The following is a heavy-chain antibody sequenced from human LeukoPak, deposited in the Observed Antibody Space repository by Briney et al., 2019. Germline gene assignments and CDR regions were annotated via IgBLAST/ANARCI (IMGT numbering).Heavy chain of an antibody. CDR2: IYYSEST. CDR3: ARVGIVVVPAATGAFDI. CDR1: GGSISSGDYY. V-gene: IGHV4-30-4*01. Sequence: SETLSLTCTVSGGSISSGDYYWSWIRQPPGKGLEWIGYIYYSESTYYHRSLKSRVTISVDTSKNQFSLKLSSVTAADTGVYYCARVGIVVVPAATGAFDIWGQGTMVTVSS. D-gene: IGHD2-2*01. J-gene: IGHJ3*02.